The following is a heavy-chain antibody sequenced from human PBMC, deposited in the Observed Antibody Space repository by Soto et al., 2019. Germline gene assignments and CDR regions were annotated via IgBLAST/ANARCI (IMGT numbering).Heavy chain of an antibody. CDR2: INAGNGNT. Sequence: QVQLVQSGAEVKKPGASVKVSCKASGYTFTSYAIHWVRQAPGQGLEWMGWINAGNGNTKYSQKFQDRVTITRDTSASTAYMELSSLRSEDRAVYYCARDLGGWPDYWGQGTLVTVSS. CDR1: GYTFTSYA. V-gene: IGHV1-3*01. D-gene: IGHD6-19*01. CDR3: ARDLGGWPDY. J-gene: IGHJ4*02.